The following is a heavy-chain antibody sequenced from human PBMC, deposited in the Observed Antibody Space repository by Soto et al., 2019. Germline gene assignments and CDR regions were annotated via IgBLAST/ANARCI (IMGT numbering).Heavy chain of an antibody. V-gene: IGHV1-18*04. CDR3: ARDRSGVAAAGTEFDY. J-gene: IGHJ4*02. CDR1: GYTFTSYA. D-gene: IGHD6-13*01. Sequence: ASVKVSCKASGYTFTSYAITWVRQAPGQGLEWMGWISAYNGNTNYAQKLQGRVTMTTDTSTSTAYMELRSLRSDDTAVYYCARDRSGVAAAGTEFDYWGQGTLVTVSS. CDR2: ISAYNGNT.